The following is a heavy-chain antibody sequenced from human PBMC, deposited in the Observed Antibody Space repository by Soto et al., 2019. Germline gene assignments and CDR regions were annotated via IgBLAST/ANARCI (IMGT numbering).Heavy chain of an antibody. D-gene: IGHD5-12*01. V-gene: IGHV1-69*06. J-gene: IGHJ6*02. CDR3: ASKYSGYDFRYYYYGMDG. Sequence: SVKVTCKASGGTFSSYAISWVRQAPGQGLEWMGGIIPIFGTANYAQKFQGRVTITADKSTSTAYMELSSLRSEDTAVYYCASKYSGYDFRYYYYGMDGWGQGTTVTVSS. CDR1: GGTFSSYA. CDR2: IIPIFGTA.